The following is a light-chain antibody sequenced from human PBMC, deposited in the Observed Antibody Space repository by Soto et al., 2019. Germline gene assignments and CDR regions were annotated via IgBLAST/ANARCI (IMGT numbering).Light chain of an antibody. Sequence: QSALTQPPSVSGSPGQSVTISCTGTTSDVGTYNRVSWYQQPPGTAPKLMIYEVSNRPSGVPDRFSGSKSGNTASLTISGLQGEDEADYYCSSYTSSRSVIFGGGTKVTVL. J-gene: IGLJ2*01. CDR1: TSDVGTYNR. CDR3: SSYTSSRSVI. CDR2: EVS. V-gene: IGLV2-18*02.